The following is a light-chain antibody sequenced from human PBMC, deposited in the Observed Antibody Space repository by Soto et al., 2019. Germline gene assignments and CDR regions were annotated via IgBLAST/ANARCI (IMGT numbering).Light chain of an antibody. Sequence: QPVLTHPASGCRSPRQTLTISCTRTSSDLGGYNYISWYQQHPAKAAKLMIDEVRNRPCGGCKRFSGSKSGNTASLTVSGLQAEDEADYYCSSYTSSSTYVFGTGSKVTGL. CDR1: SSDLGGYNY. V-gene: IGLV2-14*01. J-gene: IGLJ1*01. CDR2: EVR. CDR3: SSYTSSSTYV.